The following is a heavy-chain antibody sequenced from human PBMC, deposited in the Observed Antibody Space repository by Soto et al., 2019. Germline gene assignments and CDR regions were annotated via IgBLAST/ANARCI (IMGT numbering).Heavy chain of an antibody. Sequence: GGSLRLSCAASGFTVSSNYMSWVRQAPGKGLDWVSFIYSGGSAYYADSVKGSFTISRDNSKNTLYLQMNSLRAEDTAVYYCARHGYSYGGGYFDYWGQGTLVTVSS. CDR1: GFTVSSNY. CDR3: ARHGYSYGGGYFDY. V-gene: IGHV3-66*04. J-gene: IGHJ4*02. D-gene: IGHD5-18*01. CDR2: IYSGGSA.